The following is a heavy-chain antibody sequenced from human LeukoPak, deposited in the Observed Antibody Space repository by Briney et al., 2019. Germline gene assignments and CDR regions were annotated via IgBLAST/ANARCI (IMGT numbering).Heavy chain of an antibody. CDR1: GFTFSRYS. D-gene: IGHD2-2*01. V-gene: IGHV3-21*01. Sequence: PGRSLRLSCAASGFTFSRYSMNWVRQAPGKGLEWVSSIISSSSYIPYADSVKGRYTISRDNAKNSLYLQMNSLRAEDTAVYYCARDGVYCSSTSCYPDYWGQGTLVTVSS. J-gene: IGHJ4*02. CDR2: IISSSSYI. CDR3: ARDGVYCSSTSCYPDY.